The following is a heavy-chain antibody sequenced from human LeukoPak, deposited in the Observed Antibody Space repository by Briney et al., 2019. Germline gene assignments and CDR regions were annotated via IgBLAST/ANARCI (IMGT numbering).Heavy chain of an antibody. V-gene: IGHV3-7*01. CDR2: IKQDGREK. J-gene: IGHJ4*02. CDR3: ARVSSYAFWRGSYLHQYYIDY. CDR1: GFSISTFW. D-gene: IGHD3-3*01. Sequence: PGGSLRLSCAASGFSISTFWMSWVRQAPGKGLEWVANIKQDGREKLYVDSVKGRFSVSRDNAENSLYLMMDSLRAEDTALYYCARVSSYAFWRGSYLHQYYIDYWGQGTLVTVSS.